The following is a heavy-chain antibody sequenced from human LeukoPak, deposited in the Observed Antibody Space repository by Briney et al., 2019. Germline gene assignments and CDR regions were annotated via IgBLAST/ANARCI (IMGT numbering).Heavy chain of an antibody. CDR3: TYDSSGYNYYFDH. V-gene: IGHV3-49*04. D-gene: IGHD3-22*01. CDR2: IRSRSNGGTS. J-gene: IGHJ4*02. Sequence: GGSLRLSCTASGFTFGDFAMTWVRRAPGRGLECIGFIRSRSNGGTSEYAASVKGRVTFSRDDSQSIAYLQMNSLKTEDTAVYFCTYDSSGYNYYFDHWGQGTLVTVSS. CDR1: GFTFGDFA.